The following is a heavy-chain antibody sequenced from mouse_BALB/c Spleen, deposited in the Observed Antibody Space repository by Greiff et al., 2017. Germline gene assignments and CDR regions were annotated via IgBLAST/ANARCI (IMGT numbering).Heavy chain of an antibody. V-gene: IGHV1-7*01. CDR1: GYTFTSYW. D-gene: IGHD1-1*01. Sequence: VQLQQSGAELAKPGASVKMSCKASGYTFTSYWMHWVKQRPGQGLEWIGYINPSTGYTEYNQKFKDKATLTADKSSSTAYMQLSSLTSEDSAVYYCARSPVLRYFDYWGQGTTLTVSS. CDR3: ARSPVLRYFDY. J-gene: IGHJ2*01. CDR2: INPSTGYT.